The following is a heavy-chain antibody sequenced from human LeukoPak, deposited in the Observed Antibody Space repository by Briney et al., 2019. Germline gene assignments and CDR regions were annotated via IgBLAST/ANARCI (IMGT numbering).Heavy chain of an antibody. V-gene: IGHV4-4*07. CDR2: LYGSASI. D-gene: IGHD3-22*01. Sequence: SETLSLTCTVSGGSISGYYWSWIRQPAGKGLEWIGRLYGSASIKYNPSLRSRLSLSGDTSKNQFSLKLSSVTAADTAVYYCARGLNYYDSSGNSDPFDYWGQGTLVTVSS. J-gene: IGHJ4*02. CDR1: GGSISGYY. CDR3: ARGLNYYDSSGNSDPFDY.